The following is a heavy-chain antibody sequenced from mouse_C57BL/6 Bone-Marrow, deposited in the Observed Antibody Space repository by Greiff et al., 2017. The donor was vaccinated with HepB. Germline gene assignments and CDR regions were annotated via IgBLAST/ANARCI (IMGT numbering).Heavy chain of an antibody. CDR2: IYPGSGST. V-gene: IGHV1-55*01. J-gene: IGHJ4*01. CDR1: GYTFTSYW. Sequence: QVQLQQPGAELVKPGASVKMSCKASGYTFTSYWITWVKQRPGQGLEWIGDIYPGSGSTNYNEKFKSKATLTVDTSSSTADMQLSRLTSEDSAVYYCARDGYRYYLDYWGQGTSVTVSS. CDR3: ARDGYRYYLDY. D-gene: IGHD2-12*01.